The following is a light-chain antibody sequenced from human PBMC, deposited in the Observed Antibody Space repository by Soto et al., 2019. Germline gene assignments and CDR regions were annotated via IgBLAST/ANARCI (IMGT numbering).Light chain of an antibody. Sequence: QSVLSQPPSVSGSPGQSITISCTGTSSSVGGFEYVSWYQHQPSKAHKLIIYNDTKPPSGVSNLFSCYNSGNTASRTISGIQGEDEGYYCGGSITSRSTSVFGTGTKLTVL. J-gene: IGLJ1*01. CDR3: GSITSRSTSV. CDR1: SSSVGGFEY. CDR2: NDT. V-gene: IGLV2-14*03.